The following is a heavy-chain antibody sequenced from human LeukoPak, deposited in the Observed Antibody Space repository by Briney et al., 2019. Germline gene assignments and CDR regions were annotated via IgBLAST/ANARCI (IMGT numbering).Heavy chain of an antibody. CDR1: GYSFTSYW. Sequence: GESLKISCKGSGYSFTSYWNGWVRQMPGKGLEWMGIIYPGDSDTRYSPSFQGQVTISADKSISTAYLRWSSLKASDTAMYYCARRALGAAAGTSAQYYFDYWGQGTLVTVSS. CDR3: ARRALGAAAGTSAQYYFDY. J-gene: IGHJ4*02. D-gene: IGHD6-13*01. V-gene: IGHV5-51*01. CDR2: IYPGDSDT.